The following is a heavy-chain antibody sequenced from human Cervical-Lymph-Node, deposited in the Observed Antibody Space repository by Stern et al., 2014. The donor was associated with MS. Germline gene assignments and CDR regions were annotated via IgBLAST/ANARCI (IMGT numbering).Heavy chain of an antibody. Sequence: VQLVESGSELKKPGASVKVSCKASGYTFTSYAMNWVRQAPGQGLEWMGWINTNTGNPTYAHGFTGRFVFSLDTSVSTTYLQISSLKAEDTAVYYCARGGLNFGSYHRAYWGQGTLVTVSS. CDR1: GYTFTSYA. D-gene: IGHD1-26*01. J-gene: IGHJ4*02. CDR2: INTNTGNP. V-gene: IGHV7-4-1*02. CDR3: ARGGLNFGSYHRAY.